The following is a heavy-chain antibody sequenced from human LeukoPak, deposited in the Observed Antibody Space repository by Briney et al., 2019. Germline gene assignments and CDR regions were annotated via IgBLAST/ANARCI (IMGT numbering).Heavy chain of an antibody. V-gene: IGHV3-21*01. D-gene: IGHD5-12*01. CDR1: GFTFSSYS. J-gene: IGHJ4*02. Sequence: PGGSLRLSCAASGFTFSSYSMNWVRQAPGKGLEWVSSISSSSSYIYYADSVKGRFTISRDNAKNPLYLQMNSLRAEDTAVYYCARDLGYDPRGYFDYWGQGTLVTVSS. CDR2: ISSSSSYI. CDR3: ARDLGYDPRGYFDY.